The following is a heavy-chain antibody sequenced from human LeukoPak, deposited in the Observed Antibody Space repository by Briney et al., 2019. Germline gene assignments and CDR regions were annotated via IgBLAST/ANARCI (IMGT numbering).Heavy chain of an antibody. CDR3: ASIFY. J-gene: IGHJ4*02. CDR1: GLTFSSYA. CDR2: ISGSGGST. D-gene: IGHD3-9*01. Sequence: PGGSLRLSCAGSGLTFSSYAMTWVRQAPGKGLEWVSSISGSGGSTYYADSVKGRFTISRDNSKNTQFLQMDSLRAEDTAVHYCASIFYWGQGTLVTVSS. V-gene: IGHV3-23*01.